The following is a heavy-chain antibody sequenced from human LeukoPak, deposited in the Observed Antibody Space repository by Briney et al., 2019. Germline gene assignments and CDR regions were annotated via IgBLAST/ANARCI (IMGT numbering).Heavy chain of an antibody. Sequence: GASVKVSCKASGYTFTSYGISWVRQAPGQGLEWMGWISAYNGNTNYAQKLQGRVTMTTDTSTSTAYVELRSLRSDDTAVYYCARDPGYCSSTSCKYNWFDPWGQGTLVTVSS. V-gene: IGHV1-18*01. CDR2: ISAYNGNT. D-gene: IGHD2-2*01. CDR1: GYTFTSYG. CDR3: ARDPGYCSSTSCKYNWFDP. J-gene: IGHJ5*02.